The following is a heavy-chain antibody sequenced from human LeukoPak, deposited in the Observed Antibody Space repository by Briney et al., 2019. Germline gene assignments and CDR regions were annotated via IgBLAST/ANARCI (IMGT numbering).Heavy chain of an antibody. D-gene: IGHD1-26*01. CDR2: IYYSGST. Sequence: PSETLSLTCTVSGGSISSYYWSWIRQPPGKGLEWIGYIYYSGSTNYNPSLKSRVTISVDTSKNQFSLKLSSVTAADTAVYYCARHAWYSGSYNYDYWGQGTLVTVSS. CDR1: GGSISSYY. CDR3: ARHAWYSGSYNYDY. J-gene: IGHJ4*02. V-gene: IGHV4-59*08.